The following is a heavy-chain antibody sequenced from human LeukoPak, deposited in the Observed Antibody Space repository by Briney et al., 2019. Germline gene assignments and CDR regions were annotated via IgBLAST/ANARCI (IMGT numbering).Heavy chain of an antibody. CDR1: GFTFSSYA. V-gene: IGHV3-23*01. Sequence: GGSLRLSCAGSGFTFSSYAMSWVRQAPGKGLEWVSAISGSGGSTYYADSVKGRFTISRDNSKNTLYLQMNSLRAEDTAVYYCAKDRYGSGSYLDYWGQGTLVTVSS. CDR2: ISGSGGST. CDR3: AKDRYGSGSYLDY. D-gene: IGHD3-10*01. J-gene: IGHJ4*02.